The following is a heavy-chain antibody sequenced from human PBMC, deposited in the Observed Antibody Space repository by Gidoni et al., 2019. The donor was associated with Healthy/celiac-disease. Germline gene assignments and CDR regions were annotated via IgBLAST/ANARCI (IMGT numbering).Heavy chain of an antibody. CDR3: ARGPSYDFWSGTYYYMDV. Sequence: QVQLQESCPGLVTPSETLPLTSTLSGASISRYYWSWIRQPPGKGLEWIGYISYCGSTNYHPSLKSRGTISVDTSKNQFSLKLSSVTAADTAVYYWARGPSYDFWSGTYYYMDVWGKGTTVTVSS. V-gene: IGHV4-59*01. D-gene: IGHD3-3*01. CDR1: GASISRYY. J-gene: IGHJ6*03. CDR2: ISYCGST.